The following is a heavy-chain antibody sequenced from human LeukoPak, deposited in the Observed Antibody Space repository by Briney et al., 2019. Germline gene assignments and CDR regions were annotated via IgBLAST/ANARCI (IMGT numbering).Heavy chain of an antibody. CDR3: AKQWLVGI. Sequence: SGGSLRLSCAASGFSFSDHAMNWARQAPGKGLEWVSSLSETGETTDYADSVKGRFTISRDNSKNMLYLQMNSLRADDTAVYYCAKQWLVGIWGQGTLVTVSS. CDR1: GFSFSDHA. D-gene: IGHD6-19*01. J-gene: IGHJ4*02. V-gene: IGHV3-23*01. CDR2: LSETGETT.